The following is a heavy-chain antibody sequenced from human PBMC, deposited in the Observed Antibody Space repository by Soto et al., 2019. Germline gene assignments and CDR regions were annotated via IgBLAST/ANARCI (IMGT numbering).Heavy chain of an antibody. CDR1: GFTFSSYG. D-gene: IGHD6-13*01. J-gene: IGHJ6*02. V-gene: IGHV3-33*01. Sequence: QVQLVESGGGVVQPGRSLRLSCAASGFTFSSYGMHWVRQAPGKGLEWVAVIWYDGSNKYYADSVKGRFTISRDNSKNTLYLQMNSLRAEYTAVYYCARDLAPYSSSWYYYYYGMDVWGQGTTVTVSS. CDR2: IWYDGSNK. CDR3: ARDLAPYSSSWYYYYYGMDV.